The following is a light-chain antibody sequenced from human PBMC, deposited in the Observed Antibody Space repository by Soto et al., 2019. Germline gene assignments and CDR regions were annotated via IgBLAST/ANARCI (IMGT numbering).Light chain of an antibody. J-gene: IGLJ1*01. Sequence: QSVLTQPRSVSGSPGQSVTISCTGTNSDVGTFYFVSWYQQYPDKGPKLIIYNVYDRPSGISYRFSGSKSGNTASLTISGLQGEDEADYYCSAYTVSRTYVFGTGTKVTVL. CDR1: NSDVGTFYF. CDR3: SAYTVSRTYV. CDR2: NVY. V-gene: IGLV2-11*01.